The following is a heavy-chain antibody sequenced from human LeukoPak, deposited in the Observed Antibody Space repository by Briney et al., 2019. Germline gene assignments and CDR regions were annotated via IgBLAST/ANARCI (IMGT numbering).Heavy chain of an antibody. Sequence: SETLSLTCTVSGGSVSSGSYYWSWIRQPPGKGLEWIGYIYYSGSTNYNPSLKSRVTISVDTSKSQFSLKLSSVTAADTAVYXXAXXGXKKXXGPGVPXFXPWGQGTXVTVS. CDR2: IYYSGST. D-gene: IGHD7-27*01. J-gene: IGHJ5*02. CDR3: AXXGXKKXXGPGVPXFXP. V-gene: IGHV4-61*01. CDR1: GGSVSSGSYY.